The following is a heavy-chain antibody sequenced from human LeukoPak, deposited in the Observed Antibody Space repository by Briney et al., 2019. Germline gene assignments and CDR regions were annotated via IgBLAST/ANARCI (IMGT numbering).Heavy chain of an antibody. D-gene: IGHD3/OR15-3a*01. CDR3: ARGPGLFPYFDY. Sequence: GGSLRLSCAASGFTFSSHEMNWVRQAPGRGLEWISYISSSGSTIFYTDSLKGRFTISRDNAKNSLYLQMNSLRADDTTVYYCARGPGLFPYFDYWGQGTLVTVSS. J-gene: IGHJ4*02. CDR2: ISSSGSTI. V-gene: IGHV3-48*03. CDR1: GFTFSSHE.